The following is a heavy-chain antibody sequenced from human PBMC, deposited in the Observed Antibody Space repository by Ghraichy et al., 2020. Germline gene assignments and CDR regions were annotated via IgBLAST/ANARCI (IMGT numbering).Heavy chain of an antibody. Sequence: ASVKVSCKASGYTFTSYDINWVRQATGQGLEWMGWMNPNSGNTGYAQKFQGRVTMTRNTSISTAYMELSSLRSEDTAVYYCARAYGGNLGRDWFDPWGQGTLVTVSS. J-gene: IGHJ5*02. V-gene: IGHV1-8*01. CDR2: MNPNSGNT. CDR3: ARAYGGNLGRDWFDP. D-gene: IGHD4-23*01. CDR1: GYTFTSYD.